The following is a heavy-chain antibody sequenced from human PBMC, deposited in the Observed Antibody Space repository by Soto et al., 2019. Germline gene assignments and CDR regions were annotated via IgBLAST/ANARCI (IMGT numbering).Heavy chain of an antibody. CDR2: IYYSGST. CDR3: ARAVGDTAMVLDY. CDR1: GGSISSGGYY. Sequence: SETLSLTCTVSGGSISSGGYYWSWIRQHPGKGLEWIGYIYYSGSTYYNPSLKSRVTISVDTSKNQFSLKLSSVTAADTAVYYCARAVGDTAMVLDYWGQGTLVTVSS. J-gene: IGHJ4*02. D-gene: IGHD5-18*01. V-gene: IGHV4-31*03.